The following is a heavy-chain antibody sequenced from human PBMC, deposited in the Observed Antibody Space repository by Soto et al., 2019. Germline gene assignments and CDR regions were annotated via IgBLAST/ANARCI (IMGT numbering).Heavy chain of an antibody. V-gene: IGHV1-46*03. CDR1: GYTFTSYY. D-gene: IGHD2-15*01. CDR2: INPSGGST. J-gene: IGHJ4*02. CDR3: ARVYCSGGSCCSIDY. Sequence: QVQLVQSGAEVKKPGASVKVSCKASGYTFTSYYMHWVRQAPGQGLEWMGIINPSGGSTSYAQKFQGGVTMTTDTSTNTVYMERSSLRSEDTAVYYCARVYCSGGSCCSIDYWGQGTLVTVSS.